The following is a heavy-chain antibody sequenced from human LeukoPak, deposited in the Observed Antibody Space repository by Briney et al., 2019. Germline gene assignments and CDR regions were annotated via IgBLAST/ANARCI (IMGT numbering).Heavy chain of an antibody. CDR3: ARDGWELGLRYYFDY. Sequence: ASVKVSCKASGYTFTGYYMHWVRQAPGQGLEWMGWINPNSGGTNYAQKFQGRVTMTRDTSISTAYMELSRLRSDDTAVYYCARDGWELGLRYYFDYWGQGTLVTVSS. V-gene: IGHV1-2*02. CDR2: INPNSGGT. D-gene: IGHD1-26*01. J-gene: IGHJ4*02. CDR1: GYTFTGYY.